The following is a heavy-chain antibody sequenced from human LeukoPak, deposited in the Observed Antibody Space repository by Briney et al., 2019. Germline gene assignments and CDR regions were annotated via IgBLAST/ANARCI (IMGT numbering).Heavy chain of an antibody. D-gene: IGHD2-15*01. Sequence: PSETLSLTCTVSGGSFSSTTYYWGWIRQPPGKGLEWIGSIYYSGSTYYNPSLKSRVTISVDTSKNQFSLRLSSVTAADTAVYYCARGDLGYCSGGSCYGDWFDPWGQGTLVTVSS. CDR1: GGSFSSTTYY. J-gene: IGHJ5*02. CDR3: ARGDLGYCSGGSCYGDWFDP. CDR2: IYYSGST. V-gene: IGHV4-39*01.